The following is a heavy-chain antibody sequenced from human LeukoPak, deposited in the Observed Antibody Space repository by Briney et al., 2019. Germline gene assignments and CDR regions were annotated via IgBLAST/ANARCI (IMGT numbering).Heavy chain of an antibody. Sequence: GGSLRLSCAASGFTCSNCVMNWVRQAPGKGLEWVSSISSSSSYIYYADSVKGRFTISRDNAKNSLYLQMNSLRAEDTAVYYWARPSEQQLVRDAFDIWGQGTMVTVSS. CDR2: ISSSSSYI. D-gene: IGHD6-13*01. V-gene: IGHV3-21*01. J-gene: IGHJ3*02. CDR1: GFTCSNCV. CDR3: ARPSEQQLVRDAFDI.